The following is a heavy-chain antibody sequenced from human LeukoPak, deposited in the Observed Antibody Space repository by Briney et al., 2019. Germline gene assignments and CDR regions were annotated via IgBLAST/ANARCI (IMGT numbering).Heavy chain of an antibody. CDR3: ARGGRRYGDGSGPNWFDP. V-gene: IGHV4-34*01. Sequence: SETLSLTCAVYDRSFSGYYWSWLPQPPGKGREWSGEINHSRSTNYNTSLKSRVTISDNTSKKQFSLKPRSVTAAGTAVYDCARGGRRYGDGSGPNWFDPWGQGTLVTVSS. CDR2: INHSRST. D-gene: IGHD3-22*01. J-gene: IGHJ5*02. CDR1: DRSFSGYY.